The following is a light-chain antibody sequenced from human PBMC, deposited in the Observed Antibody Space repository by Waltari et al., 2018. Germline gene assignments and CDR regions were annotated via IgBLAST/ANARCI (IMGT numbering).Light chain of an antibody. J-gene: IGLJ1*01. CDR1: ALPKKY. Sequence: SYELTQPPSVSVSPGQTARITCSGDALPKKYAYWYQQKPGQAPVLVIYKGSDRPSGIPARFSGSSSGTTVTLTISGVQAEDEADYYCQSADSSGNTYVFGIGTKVTVL. V-gene: IGLV3-25*02. CDR2: KGS. CDR3: QSADSSGNTYV.